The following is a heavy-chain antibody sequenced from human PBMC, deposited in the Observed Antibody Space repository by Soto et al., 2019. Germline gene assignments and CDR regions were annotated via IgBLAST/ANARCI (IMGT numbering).Heavy chain of an antibody. V-gene: IGHV3-21*01. CDR3: AREGSLYGDSFSNCVDY. Sequence: EVQLVESGGGLVKPGGSLRLSCAASGFTFSSYSMNWVRQAPGKGLEWVSSISTTSSYIYYADSVKGRFTISRDNAKNSLYLKMNSLRDEDTAVYYCAREGSLYGDSFSNCVDYWGQGTLVTVSS. J-gene: IGHJ4*02. CDR1: GFTFSSYS. CDR2: ISTTSSYI. D-gene: IGHD4-17*01.